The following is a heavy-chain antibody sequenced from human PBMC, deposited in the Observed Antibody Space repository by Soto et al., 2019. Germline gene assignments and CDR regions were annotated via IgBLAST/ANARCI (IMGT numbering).Heavy chain of an antibody. CDR2: IYYTGNT. CDR1: VGSIRNGGTGSY. D-gene: IGHD1-1*01. V-gene: IGHV4-31*03. CDR3: ASGHDAYKVRY. J-gene: IGHJ4*02. Sequence: QVQLQESGPGLVKPSQTLSLTCTVSVGSIRNGGTGSYWTWIRQLPGKGLEWIGYIYYTGNTYYSPSLKSRPTISIDTSENQFSLKLTSVTAADTAVYFCASGHDAYKVRYWGQGTLVTVSS.